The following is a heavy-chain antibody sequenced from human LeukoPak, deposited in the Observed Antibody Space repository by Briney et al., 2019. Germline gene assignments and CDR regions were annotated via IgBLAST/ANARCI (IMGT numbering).Heavy chain of an antibody. J-gene: IGHJ4*02. CDR3: VRGSYGAYDY. D-gene: IGHD4-17*01. CDR1: GFTFSSYS. Sequence: GGSLRLSCAASGFTFSSYSMNWVRQAPGKGLEWVSYISTSSSTIYYADSVKGRFTISRDNAKNSLYLQMNSLRAEDTAAYYCVRGSYGAYDYWGQGSLVTVSS. V-gene: IGHV3-48*01. CDR2: ISTSSSTI.